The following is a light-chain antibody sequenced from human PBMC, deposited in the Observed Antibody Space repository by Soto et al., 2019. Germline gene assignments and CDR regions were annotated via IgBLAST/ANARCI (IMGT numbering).Light chain of an antibody. V-gene: IGKV2-30*01. CDR3: MQGTHWPWT. J-gene: IGKJ1*01. CDR2: KVS. Sequence: DVVMTQSPFSPPVTXXXXXXXXXXXSXXLVYSDGNTYLNWFQQRPGQSPRRLIYKVSNRDSGVPDRFSGSGSGTDFTLKISRVEAGDVGVYYCMQGTHWPWTFGQGTKVDIK. CDR1: XXLVYSDGNTY.